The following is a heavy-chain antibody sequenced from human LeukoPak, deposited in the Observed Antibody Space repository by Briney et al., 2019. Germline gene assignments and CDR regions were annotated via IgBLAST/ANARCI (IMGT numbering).Heavy chain of an antibody. Sequence: PSETLSLTCSVSGGSVSSVIHYWSWIRQPPGTGPEWVGYIYYTGSTNNPSLKSRVTISVDTSQNQFSLRLSSVTAADTAVYYCARGYSNGDLFDYWGQGTLVTVSS. CDR2: IYYTGST. D-gene: IGHD5-18*01. J-gene: IGHJ4*02. V-gene: IGHV4-61*01. CDR1: GGSVSSVIHY. CDR3: ARGYSNGDLFDY.